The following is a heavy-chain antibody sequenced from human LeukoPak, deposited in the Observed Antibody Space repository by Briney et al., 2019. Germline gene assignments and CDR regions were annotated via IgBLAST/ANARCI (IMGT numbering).Heavy chain of an antibody. CDR3: AKDSSQGGDYFDS. CDR2: INGSGVIT. J-gene: IGHJ4*02. V-gene: IGHV3-23*01. CDR1: EFTFSKYA. D-gene: IGHD3-16*01. Sequence: GESLRLSCAASEFTFSKYAMNWVRQAPGKGLEWVSGINGSGVITFYADSVKGRFTISRDNSKNTLYLQMNSLRAEDTAIYYCAKDSSQGGDYFDSWGQGTLVTVSS.